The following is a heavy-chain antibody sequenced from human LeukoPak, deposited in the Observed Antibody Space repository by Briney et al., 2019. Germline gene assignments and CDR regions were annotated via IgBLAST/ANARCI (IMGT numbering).Heavy chain of an antibody. CDR3: AKDRGTVTGCCYFDY. CDR1: GFTFSSYS. CDR2: VSTGSNYI. D-gene: IGHD4-17*01. Sequence: PGGSLRLSCTASGFTFSSYSLNWVRQAPGKGLEWDSSVSTGSNYIYYADSVKGRFTISRDNSKNTLYLQMNSLRAEDTAVYYCAKDRGTVTGCCYFDYWGQGTLVTVSS. V-gene: IGHV3-21*04. J-gene: IGHJ4*02.